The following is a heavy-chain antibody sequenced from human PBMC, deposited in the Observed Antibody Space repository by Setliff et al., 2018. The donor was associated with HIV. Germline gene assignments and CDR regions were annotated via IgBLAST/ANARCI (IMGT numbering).Heavy chain of an antibody. CDR1: GFAFSDYD. CDR3: ATRVTDDDFYYYYYGMDV. CDR2: MSYDGNNK. V-gene: IGHV3-30*07. D-gene: IGHD1-1*01. Sequence: GGSLRLSCATSGFAFSDYDFHWVRQAPGKGLEWVAIMSYDGNNKYYADSVKGRFTISRDNTKNTLYLQMNSLRAEDTAVYYCATRVTDDDFYYYYYGMDVWGQGTTVTVSS. J-gene: IGHJ6*02.